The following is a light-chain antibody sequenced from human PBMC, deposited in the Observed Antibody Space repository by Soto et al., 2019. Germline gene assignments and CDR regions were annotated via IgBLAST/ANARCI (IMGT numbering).Light chain of an antibody. CDR1: QSINYY. J-gene: IGKJ5*01. V-gene: IGKV3-11*01. Sequence: ETVLAQSPATLSLSPGGRATLSCRASQSINYYLAWYQQKPGQAPRLLIYDTSTRATGIPARFSGSGSGTDFTLTISSLEPEDFAVYYCQQRGDWPPITFGQGTRLEIK. CDR2: DTS. CDR3: QQRGDWPPIT.